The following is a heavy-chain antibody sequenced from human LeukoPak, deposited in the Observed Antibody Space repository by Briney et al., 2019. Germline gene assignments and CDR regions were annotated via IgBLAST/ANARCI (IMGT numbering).Heavy chain of an antibody. Sequence: PGGSLRLSCAASGFTFSSAWMGWVRQAPGKGLEWVGHTKTKTDDGATVYAAPVKGRFTISRDDSIHMLYLQMNSLKTEDTAVYYCTTDHSGRWGGDYWGQGTLVTVSS. CDR3: TTDHSGRWGGDY. CDR2: TKTKTDDGAT. D-gene: IGHD1-26*01. J-gene: IGHJ4*02. CDR1: GFTFSSAW. V-gene: IGHV3-15*01.